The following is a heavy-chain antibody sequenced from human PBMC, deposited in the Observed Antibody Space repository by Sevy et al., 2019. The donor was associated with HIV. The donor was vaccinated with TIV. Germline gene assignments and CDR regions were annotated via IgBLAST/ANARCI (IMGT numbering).Heavy chain of an antibody. CDR2: ISPFNGDP. CDR1: GYTFTNYR. D-gene: IGHD2-15*01. V-gene: IGHV1-18*01. J-gene: IGHJ4*02. Sequence: ASVKVSCKASGYTFTNYRIYWVRQAPGQGLEWMGWISPFNGDPNYVQKLQGRVTMITDTSTSTAYMELRSLRSDDTAVYYCARAYCSGGSCYSLAYWGQGTLVTVSS. CDR3: ARAYCSGGSCYSLAY.